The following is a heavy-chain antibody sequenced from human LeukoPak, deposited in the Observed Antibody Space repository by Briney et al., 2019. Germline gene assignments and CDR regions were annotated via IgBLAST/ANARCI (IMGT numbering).Heavy chain of an antibody. V-gene: IGHV3-74*01. J-gene: IGHJ4*02. CDR3: ARDEKIVGASGQDY. CDR1: GFTFGSHW. D-gene: IGHD1-26*01. Sequence: GGSLRLSGAASGFTFGSHWMHWVRQAPGKGLVWVSRINTDGGDTIYADSVKGRFTISRDNAKNTLFLQMNSLRAEDTAVYYCARDEKIVGASGQDYWGQGTLVTVSS. CDR2: INTDGGDT.